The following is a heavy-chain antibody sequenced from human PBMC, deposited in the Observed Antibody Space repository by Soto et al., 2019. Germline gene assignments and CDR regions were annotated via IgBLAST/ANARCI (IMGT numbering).Heavy chain of an antibody. D-gene: IGHD6-13*01. CDR1: GGSISSYY. J-gene: IGHJ6*02. Sequence: ASETLSLTCTVSGGSISSYYWSWIRQPPGKGLEWIGYIYYSGSTNYNPSLKSRVTISVDTSKNQFSLKLSSVTAADTAVYYCARTPYSSSWYVSRYYYYGMDVWGQGTTVTVS. CDR2: IYYSGST. V-gene: IGHV4-59*01. CDR3: ARTPYSSSWYVSRYYYYGMDV.